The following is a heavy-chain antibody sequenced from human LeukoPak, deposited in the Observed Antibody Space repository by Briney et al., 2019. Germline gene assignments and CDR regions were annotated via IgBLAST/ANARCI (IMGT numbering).Heavy chain of an antibody. D-gene: IGHD6-6*01. J-gene: IGHJ5*02. Sequence: KASETLSLTCTVSGGSLSSYYWSWIRQTPGKGLEWIGNTYYSGGTKYNPSLKSRVTISVDTSKNQFSLKLSSVTAADTALYYCATSLRNEYSSSPGWFDPWGQGTLVTVSS. CDR3: ATSLRNEYSSSPGWFDP. V-gene: IGHV4-59*08. CDR1: GGSLSSYY. CDR2: TYYSGGT.